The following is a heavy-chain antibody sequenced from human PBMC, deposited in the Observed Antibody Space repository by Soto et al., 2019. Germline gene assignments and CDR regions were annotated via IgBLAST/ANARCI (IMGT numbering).Heavy chain of an antibody. Sequence: ASIKVSCQAFGCTFASHTLHWVRAGPGRRFEWLGWISAGNGNTKSSQKFQDRVTFDRNTSASTVSMELNSLRSEDTAIYYSARVSMAPHVGIFYYDYWGQGSLVTVSS. J-gene: IGHJ4*01. CDR3: ARVSMAPHVGIFYYDY. D-gene: IGHD3-9*01. CDR2: ISAGNGNT. V-gene: IGHV1-3*01. CDR1: GCTFASHT.